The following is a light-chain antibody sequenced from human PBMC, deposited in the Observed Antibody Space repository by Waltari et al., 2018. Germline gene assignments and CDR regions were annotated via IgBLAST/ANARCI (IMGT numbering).Light chain of an antibody. CDR2: EVN. V-gene: IGLV2-14*01. CDR1: NSDVGDYNY. Sequence: QSALTQPSSVSGSPGQSITISCTGTNSDVGDYNYVSWYHQRPGEGPTIIIYEVNSRPSGVSGRFSGSKSGTTASLSISDLQAEDEGDYYCSSYRAGSTLVFGGGTKVTVL. CDR3: SSYRAGSTLV. J-gene: IGLJ3*02.